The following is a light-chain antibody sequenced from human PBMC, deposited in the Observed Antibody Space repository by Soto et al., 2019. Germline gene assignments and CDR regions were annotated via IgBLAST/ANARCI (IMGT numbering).Light chain of an antibody. CDR2: GAS. CDR3: QQYVTWT. J-gene: IGKJ1*01. Sequence: ENVLTQSPGTLVLSPGERATLSCRASQSISRNSLAWYQQRTGQAPRLLIHGASSRATGVPDRFSGSGSGTDFTLTISRLEPEDSAVYYCQQYVTWTFGQGTKVEIK. CDR1: QSISRNS. V-gene: IGKV3-20*01.